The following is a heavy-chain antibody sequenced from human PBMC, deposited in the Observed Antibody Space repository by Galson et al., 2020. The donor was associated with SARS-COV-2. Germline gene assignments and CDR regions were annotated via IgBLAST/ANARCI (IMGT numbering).Heavy chain of an antibody. V-gene: IGHV1-46*03. CDR1: GYTFTSYY. Sequence: ASVKVSCKASGYTFTSYYMHWVRQAPGQGLEWMGIINPSGGSTSYAQKFQGRVTMTRDTSTSTVYMELSSLRSEDTAVYYCARYFVTQRGTVTRNYYYYYGMDVWGQGTTVTVSS. CDR3: ARYFVTQRGTVTRNYYYYYGMDV. D-gene: IGHD4-4*01. J-gene: IGHJ6*02. CDR2: INPSGGST.